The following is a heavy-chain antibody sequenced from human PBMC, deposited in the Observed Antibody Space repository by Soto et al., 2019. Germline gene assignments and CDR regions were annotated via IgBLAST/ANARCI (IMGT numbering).Heavy chain of an antibody. D-gene: IGHD2-15*01. Sequence: QVQLRESGPGLVKPSGTLSLTCVVSGASISSSYWWSWVRQPPGKGLEWIGEIYHSGITKYNPSLKGRVTISVDKSNNEFSLKMNSVTAADTAVYFCATLPPRIEVVVTPIPTWGQGILVTVSS. CDR1: GASISSSYW. CDR2: IYHSGIT. J-gene: IGHJ5*02. CDR3: ATLPPRIEVVVTPIPT. V-gene: IGHV4-4*02.